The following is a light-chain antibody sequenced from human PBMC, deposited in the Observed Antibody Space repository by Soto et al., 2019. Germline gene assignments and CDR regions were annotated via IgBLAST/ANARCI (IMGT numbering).Light chain of an antibody. CDR3: QQRSNWPPLT. J-gene: IGKJ3*01. CDR1: QSVSSY. Sequence: LSPGESATLSCRARQSVSSYLAWYQQTPGQAPRLLIYDASNRATGIPARFSGSGSGTDFTLTISSLEPEDFAVYYCQQRSNWPPLTFGPGTKVDIK. CDR2: DAS. V-gene: IGKV3-11*01.